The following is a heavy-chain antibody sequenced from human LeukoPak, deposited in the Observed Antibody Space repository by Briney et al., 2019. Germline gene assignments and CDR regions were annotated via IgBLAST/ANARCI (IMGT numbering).Heavy chain of an antibody. V-gene: IGHV4-59*12. CDR2: IYYSGST. CDR3: ARLDYYDSKFDY. CDR1: GGSISSYY. Sequence: SETLSLTCTVSGGSISSYYWSWIRQPPGKGLEWIGYIYYSGSTNYNPSLKSRVTISVDTSKNQFSLKLSSVTAADTAVYYCARLDYYDSKFDYWGQGTLVTVSS. D-gene: IGHD3-22*01. J-gene: IGHJ4*02.